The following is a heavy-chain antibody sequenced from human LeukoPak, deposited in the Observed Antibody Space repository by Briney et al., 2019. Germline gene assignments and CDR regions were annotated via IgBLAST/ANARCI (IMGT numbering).Heavy chain of an antibody. CDR3: ARVPFGVVSPDAFDI. CDR2: IYHSGST. J-gene: IGHJ3*02. D-gene: IGHD3-3*01. Sequence: PSGTLPLTCAVSGGSISSSNWWSWVRQPPGKGLEWIGEIYHSGSTNYNPSLKSRVTISVDKSKNQFSLKLSSVTAADTAVYYCARVPFGVVSPDAFDIWGQGTMVTVSS. CDR1: GGSISSSNW. V-gene: IGHV4-4*02.